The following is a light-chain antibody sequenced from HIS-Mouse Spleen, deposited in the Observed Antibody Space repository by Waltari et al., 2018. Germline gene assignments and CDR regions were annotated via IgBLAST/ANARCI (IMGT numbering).Light chain of an antibody. Sequence: SYVLTQPPSVSVAPGKTARITCGGNNIGSKSVHWYQQKPGQAPVLFFYDDSERPSGIPERFSGSNSGNTATLTISRVEAGDEADYYCQVWDSSSDHVVFGGGTKLTVL. CDR3: QVWDSSSDHVV. V-gene: IGLV3-21*03. J-gene: IGLJ2*01. CDR2: DDS. CDR1: NIGSKS.